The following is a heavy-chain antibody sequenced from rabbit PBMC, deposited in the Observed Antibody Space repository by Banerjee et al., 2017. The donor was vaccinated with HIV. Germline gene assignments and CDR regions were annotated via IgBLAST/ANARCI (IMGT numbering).Heavy chain of an antibody. CDR2: VDVGSGGST. D-gene: IGHD1-1*01. Sequence: QSLEESGGDLVKPGASLTLTCTASGFSFSSSYWICWVRQAPGKGLEWIACVDVGSGGSTYYASWAEGRFTISKTSSTTVTLQMTSLTAADTATYFCARDPYGVISPYFNLWGQGTLVTVS. J-gene: IGHJ4*01. CDR3: ARDPYGVISPYFNL. CDR1: GFSFSSSYW. V-gene: IGHV1S40*01.